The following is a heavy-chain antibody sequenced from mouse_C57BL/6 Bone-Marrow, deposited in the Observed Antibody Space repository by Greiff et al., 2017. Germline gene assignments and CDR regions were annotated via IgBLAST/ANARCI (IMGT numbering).Heavy chain of an antibody. D-gene: IGHD2-2*01. CDR2: IDPEGGDT. J-gene: IGHJ2*01. Sequence: EVKLVESGAELVRPGASVKLSCTASGFNITDYYMHWVKQRPEQGLEWIGRIDPEGGDTEYAPKFQGKATMTADTSSNTAYLQLSRLTSEDTAVYYCTTYGYSGGDYFDYWGQGTTVTVSS. V-gene: IGHV14-1*01. CDR3: TTYGYSGGDYFDY. CDR1: GFNITDYY.